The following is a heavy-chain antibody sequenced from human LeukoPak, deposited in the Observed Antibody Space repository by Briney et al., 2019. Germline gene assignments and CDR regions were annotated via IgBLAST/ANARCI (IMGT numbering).Heavy chain of an antibody. Sequence: SETLSLTCAVSGYSISSSYYWGWIRQPPGKGLEWIGTIYHSGSTHYNPSLKSRVTLSVDTSKNQFSLKLRSVTAADTAVYYCASLSSNTVTHDYWGQGTLVTVSS. J-gene: IGHJ4*02. CDR1: GYSISSSYY. CDR3: ASLSSNTVTHDY. CDR2: IYHSGST. D-gene: IGHD4-11*01. V-gene: IGHV4-38-2*01.